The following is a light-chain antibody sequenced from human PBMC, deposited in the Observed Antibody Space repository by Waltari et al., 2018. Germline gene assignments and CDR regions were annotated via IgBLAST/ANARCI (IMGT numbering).Light chain of an antibody. J-gene: IGKJ1*01. CDR2: GAS. CDR3: QHYVRLPAT. CDR1: QSVSRS. V-gene: IGKV3-20*01. Sequence: IVLTQSPGTLSLSPGERATLSCRASQSVSRSLAWYQQKPGQAPKLLSYGASTRATGIPDRFTGSGSGTDFSLTISSLEPEDFAIDFCQHYVRLPATFGQGTKVEIK.